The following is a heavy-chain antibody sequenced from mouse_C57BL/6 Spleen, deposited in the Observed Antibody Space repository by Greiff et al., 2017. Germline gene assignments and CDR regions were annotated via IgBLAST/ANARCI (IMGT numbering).Heavy chain of an antibody. Sequence: QVQLQQSGPELVKPGASVKISCKASGYAFSSSWMNWVKQRPGKGLEWIGRIYPGDGDTNYNGKFKGKATLTADKSSSTAYMQLSSLTSADSAVYFCARTPYYGSRGYYAMDYWGQGTSVTVSS. V-gene: IGHV1-82*01. CDR1: GYAFSSSW. CDR2: IYPGDGDT. D-gene: IGHD1-1*01. CDR3: ARTPYYGSRGYYAMDY. J-gene: IGHJ4*01.